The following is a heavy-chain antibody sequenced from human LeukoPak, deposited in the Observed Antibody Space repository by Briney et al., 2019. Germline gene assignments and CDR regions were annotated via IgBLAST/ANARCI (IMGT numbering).Heavy chain of an antibody. CDR1: GYTFTSYY. CDR2: INPSGGST. CDR3: ASLFSSGPLGGP. J-gene: IGHJ5*02. D-gene: IGHD3-22*01. Sequence: ASVKVSCKASGYTFTSYYMHWVRQAPGQGLEWMGIINPSGGSTSYAQKFQGRVTMTRDTSTSTVYMELSSLRSEDTAVYYCASLFSSGPLGGPWGHGTLVTVSS. V-gene: IGHV1-46*01.